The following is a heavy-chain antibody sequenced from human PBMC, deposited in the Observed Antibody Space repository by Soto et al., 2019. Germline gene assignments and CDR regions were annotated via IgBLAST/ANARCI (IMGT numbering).Heavy chain of an antibody. CDR2: INHSGST. CDR3: ARGLGVEYSSGSGFDC. D-gene: IGHD6-25*01. Sequence: QVQLQQWGAGLLKPSETLSLTCAVYNGSFSGYYWSWIRQPPGKGLEWIGEINHSGSTNYNPSLKSRVTFSVDTSKTQFSLKLSCVSGADTAVYYCARGLGVEYSSGSGFDCWGEGTLVTVSS. V-gene: IGHV4-34*02. CDR1: NGSFSGYY. J-gene: IGHJ4*02.